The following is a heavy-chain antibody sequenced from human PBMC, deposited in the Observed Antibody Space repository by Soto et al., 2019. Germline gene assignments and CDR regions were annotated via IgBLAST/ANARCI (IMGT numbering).Heavy chain of an antibody. CDR1: GFTFSDHY. J-gene: IGHJ3*02. V-gene: IGHV3-11*03. D-gene: IGHD4-17*01. CDR2: ISSGSTYA. Sequence: GGSLRLSCAASGFTFSDHYMTWIRQPPGKGLEWVSYISSGSTYAYSADSVKGRFTISRDNANNSLYLQMNSLKAEDTAVYYCAKIMFTVTTAAFDIWGQGTMLTVSS. CDR3: AKIMFTVTTAAFDI.